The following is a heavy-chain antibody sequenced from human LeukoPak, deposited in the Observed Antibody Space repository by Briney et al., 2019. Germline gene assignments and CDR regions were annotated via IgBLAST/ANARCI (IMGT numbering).Heavy chain of an antibody. V-gene: IGHV3-21*01. CDR1: GFTFSSYI. Sequence: GGSLRVSCAASGFTFSSYIMNWVRQAPGKGLEWVSSISSSSSYIYHADSVKGRFTISRDNAKNSLYLQMNSLRAEDTAVYYCARGTLMVRALYYFDYWGQGTLVTVSS. J-gene: IGHJ4*01. CDR2: ISSSSSYI. CDR3: ARGTLMVRALYYFDY. D-gene: IGHD3-10*01.